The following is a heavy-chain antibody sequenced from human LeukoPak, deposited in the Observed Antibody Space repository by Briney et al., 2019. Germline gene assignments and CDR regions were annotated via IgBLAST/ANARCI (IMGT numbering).Heavy chain of an antibody. V-gene: IGHV4-59*10. CDR1: GGSFSGYY. D-gene: IGHD2-15*01. CDR2: IYTSGST. J-gene: IGHJ6*03. Sequence: SETLSLTCAVYGGSFSGYYWSWIRQPAGKGLEWIGRIYTSGSTNYNPSLKSRVTMSVDTSKNQFSLKLSSVTAADTAVYYCARYRVGYYYMDVWGKGTTVTISS. CDR3: ARYRVGYYYMDV.